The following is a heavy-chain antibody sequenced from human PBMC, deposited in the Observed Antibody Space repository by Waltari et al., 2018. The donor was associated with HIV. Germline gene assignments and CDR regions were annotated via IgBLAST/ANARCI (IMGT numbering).Heavy chain of an antibody. CDR3: ARMTSPYFIDY. CDR2: IDQDGSRI. D-gene: IGHD2-21*02. CDR1: GFRFRTYW. J-gene: IGHJ4*02. V-gene: IGHV3-74*01. Sequence: EVQLVESGGGLVRRGLSLRLSCAASGFRFRTYWMHWVRQVPGKGPVWVARIDQDGSRISYADSVKGRFTISRDNARNILYLQMNSLRVEDTAVYYCARMTSPYFIDYWGLGTLVTVSS.